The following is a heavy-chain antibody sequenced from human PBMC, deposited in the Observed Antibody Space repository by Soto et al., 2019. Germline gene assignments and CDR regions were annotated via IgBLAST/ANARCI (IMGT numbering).Heavy chain of an antibody. D-gene: IGHD6-6*01. V-gene: IGHV3-23*01. J-gene: IGHJ5*02. CDR1: GFTFSSYA. Sequence: GGSLRLSCTASGFTFSSYAMSWVRQAPGKGLEWVSAISGSGGSTYYADSVKGRFTISRDNSKNTLYLQMNSLRVEDTAVYYCAKGEYSRSSGWFDPWGQGSLVTVSS. CDR2: ISGSGGST. CDR3: AKGEYSRSSGWFDP.